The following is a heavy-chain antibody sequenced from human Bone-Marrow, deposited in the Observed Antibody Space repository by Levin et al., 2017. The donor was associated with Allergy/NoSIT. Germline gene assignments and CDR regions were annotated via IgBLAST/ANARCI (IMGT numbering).Heavy chain of an antibody. V-gene: IGHV4-30-4*01. CDR2: INYSGSS. CDR1: GGSISSGIFY. CDR3: ARSYGDSIGSVCFAV. D-gene: IGHD4-17*01. J-gene: IGHJ3*01. Sequence: SQTLSLTCSVSGGSISSGIFYWSWIRQSPGKGLEWIGYINYSGSSYYNPSLKSRLTMSVDTSKNQLFLTLTSGTAADTAMYYCARSYGDSIGSVCFAVWGQGSMVTVSS.